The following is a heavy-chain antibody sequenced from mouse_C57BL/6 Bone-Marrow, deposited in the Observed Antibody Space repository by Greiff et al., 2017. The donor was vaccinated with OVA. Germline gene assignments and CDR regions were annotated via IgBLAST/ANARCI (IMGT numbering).Heavy chain of an antibody. V-gene: IGHV1-15*01. CDR3: TRSRAYYSNWFAY. CDR1: GYTFTDYE. Sequence: QVQLKESGAELVRPGASVTLSCKASGYTFTDYEMHWVKQTPVHGLEWIGAIDPETGGTAYNQKFKGKAILTADKSSSTAYMELRSLTSEDSAVYYCTRSRAYYSNWFAYWGQGTLVTVSA. J-gene: IGHJ3*01. D-gene: IGHD2-5*01. CDR2: IDPETGGT.